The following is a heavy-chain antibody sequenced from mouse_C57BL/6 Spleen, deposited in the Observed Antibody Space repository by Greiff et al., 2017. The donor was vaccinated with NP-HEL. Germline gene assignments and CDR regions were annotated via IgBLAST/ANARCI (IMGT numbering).Heavy chain of an antibody. CDR3: ARYMSYGSRSRYFDV. CDR2: IRNKANGYTT. V-gene: IGHV7-3*01. D-gene: IGHD1-1*01. Sequence: DVKLVESGGGLVQPGGSLSLSCAASGFTFTDYYMSWVRQPPGKALEWLGFIRNKANGYTTEYSASVKGRFTISRDNSQSILYLQMNALRAVDSATYYCARYMSYGSRSRYFDVWGTGTTVTVSS. CDR1: GFTFTDYY. J-gene: IGHJ1*03.